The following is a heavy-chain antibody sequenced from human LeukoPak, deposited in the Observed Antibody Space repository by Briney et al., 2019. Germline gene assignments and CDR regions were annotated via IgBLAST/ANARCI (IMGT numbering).Heavy chain of an antibody. CDR2: TYPGDSDT. D-gene: IGHD6-13*01. CDR3: ARRGPAAGDDSFDI. J-gene: IGHJ3*02. V-gene: IGHV5-51*01. Sequence: GESLKISCKASGYRFTSYWIGWVRQMPGNGLECMGITYPGDSDTRYSPSFQGQVTTSADKSITTAYLQWISLKASDTAMYYCARRGPAAGDDSFDIWGQGTMVTVSS. CDR1: GYRFTSYW.